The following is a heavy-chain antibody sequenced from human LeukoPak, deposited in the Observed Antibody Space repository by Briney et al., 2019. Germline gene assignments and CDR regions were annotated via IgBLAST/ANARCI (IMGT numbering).Heavy chain of an antibody. CDR1: GGSISSSNW. J-gene: IGHJ4*02. D-gene: IGHD3-3*01. Sequence: SGTLSLTCAVSGGSISSSNWWSWVRQPPGKGLEWIGEIYHSGSTNYNPSLKSRVTISVDKSKNQFSLKLSSVTAADTAVYYCARLISYYDFWSGYYNSRYFDYWGQGTLVTVSS. CDR2: IYHSGST. V-gene: IGHV4-4*02. CDR3: ARLISYYDFWSGYYNSRYFDY.